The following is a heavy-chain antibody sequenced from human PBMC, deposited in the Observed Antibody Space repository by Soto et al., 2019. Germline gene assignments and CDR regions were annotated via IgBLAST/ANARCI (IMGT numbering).Heavy chain of an antibody. Sequence: PSETLSLTCTVSGDSISSYYWSWIRQPPGKGLEWIGYIYNSGSTNYNPSLKSRVTISLDTSKNQFSLKLSSVTAADTAVYYCARDDYDGYAPWFDPWGQGTLVTVSS. V-gene: IGHV4-59*01. CDR2: IYNSGST. CDR1: GDSISSYY. J-gene: IGHJ5*02. D-gene: IGHD4-17*01. CDR3: ARDDYDGYAPWFDP.